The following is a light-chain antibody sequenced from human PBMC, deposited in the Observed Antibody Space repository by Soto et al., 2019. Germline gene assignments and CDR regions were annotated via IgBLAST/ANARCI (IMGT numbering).Light chain of an antibody. CDR3: QQYSDWPTT. CDR2: GAS. V-gene: IGKV3-15*01. CDR1: QSVSSN. Sequence: EIVMRQSPATLSVSTGERATLSCRASQSVSSNLAWYQQKPGQAPRLLIYGASTRATGIPARFSGSGSGTDFTLTISSLEPEDFAVYFCQQYSDWPTTFGQGT. J-gene: IGKJ5*01.